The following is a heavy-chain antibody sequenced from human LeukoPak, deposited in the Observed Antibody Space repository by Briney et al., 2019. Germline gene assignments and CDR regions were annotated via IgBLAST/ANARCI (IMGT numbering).Heavy chain of an antibody. D-gene: IGHD1-26*01. CDR2: IGSSGDT. V-gene: IGHV3-23*01. J-gene: IGHJ4*02. CDR3: AKDAVGATAYYFDY. Sequence: GGSLRLSCAASGFTFSSYAMSWVRQAPGKGLEWVSAIGSSGDTYYVGSVRGRFTISRDNSKKTLYLQINSLRAEDTAVYYCAKDAVGATAYYFDYWGQGTLVTVSS. CDR1: GFTFSSYA.